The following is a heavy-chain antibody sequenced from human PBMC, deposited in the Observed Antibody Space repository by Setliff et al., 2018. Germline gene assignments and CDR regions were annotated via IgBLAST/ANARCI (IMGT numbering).Heavy chain of an antibody. CDR2: ISGYNGNT. V-gene: IGHV1-18*01. CDR1: GYTFISYG. CDR3: ARGNNVDHEYFDFWVASGDSDH. J-gene: IGHJ5*02. D-gene: IGHD3-3*01. Sequence: ASVKVSCKTSGYTFISYGLSWMRQAPGQGLEWVGWISGYNGNTDYAQNLQGRLTMTRDTSTSTVYMELSSLRSDDTAVYYCARGNNVDHEYFDFWVASGDSDHWGQGTLVTVSS.